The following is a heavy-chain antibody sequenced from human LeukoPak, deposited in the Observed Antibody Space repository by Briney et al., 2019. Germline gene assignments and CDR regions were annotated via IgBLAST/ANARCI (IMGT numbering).Heavy chain of an antibody. CDR3: ARWDSEAF. CDR1: GFTFSSYA. CDR2: ISYDGSNK. D-gene: IGHD3-3*02. J-gene: IGHJ4*02. Sequence: GGSRRLSCAASGFTFSSYAMHWVRQAPGKGLEWVAVISYDGSNKYYADSVKGRFTISRDNSKNTLYLQMNSLRAEDTAVYYCARWDSEAFWGQGTLVTVSS. V-gene: IGHV3-30*04.